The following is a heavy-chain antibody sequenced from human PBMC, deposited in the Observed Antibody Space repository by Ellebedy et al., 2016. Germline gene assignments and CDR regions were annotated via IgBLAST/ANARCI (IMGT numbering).Heavy chain of an antibody. CDR2: ISYDGSNK. CDR3: AKDGEYSSGWYSDY. J-gene: IGHJ4*02. D-gene: IGHD6-19*01. V-gene: IGHV3-30-3*01. Sequence: GGSLRLSXAASGFTFSSYAMSWVRQAPGKGLEWVAVISYDGSNKYYADSVKGRFTISRDNSKNTLYLQMNSLRAEDTAVYYCAKDGEYSSGWYSDYWGQGTLVTVSS. CDR1: GFTFSSYA.